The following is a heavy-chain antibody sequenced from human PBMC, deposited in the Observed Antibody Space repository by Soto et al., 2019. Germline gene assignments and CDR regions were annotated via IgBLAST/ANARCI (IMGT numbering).Heavy chain of an antibody. CDR1: GFTFSNAW. V-gene: IGHV3-15*01. J-gene: IGHJ4*02. CDR2: IKSKTDGGTT. CDR3: TTPYYYDSSGYSPFDY. D-gene: IGHD3-22*01. Sequence: PGGSLRLSCAASGFTFSNAWMSWVRQAPGKGLEWVGRIKSKTDGGTTDYAAPVKGRFTISRDDSKNTLYLQMNSLKTEDTAVYYCTTPYYYDSSGYSPFDYWGQGTLVTVSS.